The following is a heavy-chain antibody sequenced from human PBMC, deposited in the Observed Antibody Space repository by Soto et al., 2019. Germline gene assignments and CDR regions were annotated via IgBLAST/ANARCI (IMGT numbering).Heavy chain of an antibody. CDR3: ARGGHQLLFDWFDP. D-gene: IGHD2-2*01. V-gene: IGHV1-3*01. Sequence: ASVKVSCKASGYTFTSYAIHWVRQAPGQRLEWMGWINAGNGNTKYSQKFQGRVTITRDTSASTAYMELSSLRSEDTAVYYCARGGHQLLFDWFDPWGQGTLVTVSS. CDR1: GYTFTSYA. J-gene: IGHJ5*02. CDR2: INAGNGNT.